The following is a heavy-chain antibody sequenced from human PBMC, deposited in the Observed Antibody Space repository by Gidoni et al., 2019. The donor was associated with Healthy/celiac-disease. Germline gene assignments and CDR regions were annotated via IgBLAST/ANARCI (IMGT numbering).Heavy chain of an antibody. V-gene: IGHV3-30*18. D-gene: IGHD2-15*01. CDR2: ISYDGSNK. CDR1: GVPFSSYG. CDR3: AKDLVAARRVYYGMDV. J-gene: IGHJ6*02. Sequence: QVQLVESGGGVVQPGRSLRLSCAACGVPFSSYGMHWVRQAPGKGLEWVAVISYDGSNKHYADSVKGRFTISRDNSKNTLYLQMNSLRAEDTAVYYCAKDLVAARRVYYGMDVWGQGTTVTVSS.